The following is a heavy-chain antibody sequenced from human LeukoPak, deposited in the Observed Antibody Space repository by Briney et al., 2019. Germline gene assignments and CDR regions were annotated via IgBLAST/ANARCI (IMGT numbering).Heavy chain of an antibody. J-gene: IGHJ4*02. Sequence: PGGSLRLSCAASGFTFSSYGMHWVRQAPGKGLEWVAVISYDGSNKYYADSVKGRFTISRDNSKNTLYLQMNSLSAEDTAVYYCTRIRSSSGWYEPFDYWGQGTLVTVSS. CDR2: ISYDGSNK. CDR1: GFTFSSYG. V-gene: IGHV3-30*03. D-gene: IGHD6-19*01. CDR3: TRIRSSSGWYEPFDY.